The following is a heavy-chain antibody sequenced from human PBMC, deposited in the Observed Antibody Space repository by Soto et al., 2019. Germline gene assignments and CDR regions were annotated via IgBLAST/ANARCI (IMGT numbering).Heavy chain of an antibody. Sequence: SQTLSLTGRVSVRSLSGPCWSWIRQSPGKGLEWLGYVYYTGSTNYSPSLRSRVSISVDTSKNEFSLRLSSVTAADTAVYFCARSVAVPGAHIDYWGQGTQVTVSS. CDR2: VYYTGST. D-gene: IGHD6-19*01. J-gene: IGHJ4*02. CDR1: VRSLSGPC. V-gene: IGHV4-59*11. CDR3: ARSVAVPGAHIDY.